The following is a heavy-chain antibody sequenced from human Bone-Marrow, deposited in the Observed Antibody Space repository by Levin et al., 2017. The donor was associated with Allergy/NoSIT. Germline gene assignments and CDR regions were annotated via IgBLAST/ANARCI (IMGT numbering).Heavy chain of an antibody. CDR2: IYVSGTT. V-gene: IGHV4-34*01. CDR3: ARGIRLQD. CDR1: GGSFSGYY. J-gene: IGHJ4*02. Sequence: PGGSLRLSCAVNGGSFSGYYWTWVRQPPGKGLEWIGEIYVSGTTNYNPSLKSRVTISLDTSKNQFSLKLNSVTAADTAVYYCARGIRLQDWGQGTLVTVSS.